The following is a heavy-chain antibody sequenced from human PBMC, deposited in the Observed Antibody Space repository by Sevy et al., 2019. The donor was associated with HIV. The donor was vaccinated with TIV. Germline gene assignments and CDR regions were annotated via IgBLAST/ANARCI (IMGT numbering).Heavy chain of an antibody. V-gene: IGHV3-33*08. CDR2: MWFDGSNK. D-gene: IGHD4-17*01. J-gene: IGHJ5*02. Sequence: GGSLRLSCEASGFPFTNHGVHWVRQAPGKGLAWVALMWFDGSNKYYAGSVKGRFTVSRYDSKNTLYLQMNSLRADDTAIYYCARDREFYDHGEYGPTSAPDLWGQGTLVTVSS. CDR3: ARDREFYDHGEYGPTSAPDL. CDR1: GFPFTNHG.